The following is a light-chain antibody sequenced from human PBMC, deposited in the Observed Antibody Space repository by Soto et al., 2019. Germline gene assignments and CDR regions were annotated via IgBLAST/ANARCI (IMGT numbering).Light chain of an antibody. CDR3: QHRSSRPPII. J-gene: IGKJ5*01. V-gene: IGKV3-11*01. CDR1: QSVSGY. Sequence: EIVLTQSPATLSLYPGERATLSCRASQSVSGYLAWYRQKPGQAPSLLIYDTSNRATGVPPRFSGSGSGTDFTLTISTLEPEDFAVYYCQHRSSRPPIIFGQGTRLEI. CDR2: DTS.